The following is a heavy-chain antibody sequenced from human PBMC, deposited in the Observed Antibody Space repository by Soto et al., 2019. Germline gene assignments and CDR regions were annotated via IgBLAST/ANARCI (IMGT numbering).Heavy chain of an antibody. Sequence: PWETLSLTCAVSGGSIRSGGYSWIWIRQPPGKGLEWIGYIYHSGSTYYNPSLKSRVTISVDTSKNQFSLKLTSVTAADTAVYYCARDKITGLFDNWGQGTLVTVS. D-gene: IGHD2-8*02. V-gene: IGHV4-30-2*01. CDR3: ARDKITGLFDN. CDR1: GGSIRSGGYS. J-gene: IGHJ4*02. CDR2: IYHSGST.